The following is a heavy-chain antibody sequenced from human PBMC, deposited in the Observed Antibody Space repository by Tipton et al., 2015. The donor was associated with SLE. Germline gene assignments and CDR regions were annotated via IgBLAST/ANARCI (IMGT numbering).Heavy chain of an antibody. Sequence: TLSLTCAVSGYSISSHYWSWIRQPPGKGLEWIGYIYYSGSTNYNPSLKSRVTISVDTSKNQFSLKLSSVTAADTAVYYCARGRYYDSSGYYYDYWGQGTLVTVSS. CDR2: IYYSGST. D-gene: IGHD3-22*01. J-gene: IGHJ4*02. CDR1: GYSISSHY. V-gene: IGHV4-59*11. CDR3: ARGRYYDSSGYYYDY.